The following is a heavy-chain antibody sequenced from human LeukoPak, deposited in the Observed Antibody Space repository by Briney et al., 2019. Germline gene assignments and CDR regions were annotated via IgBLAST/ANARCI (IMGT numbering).Heavy chain of an antibody. CDR3: ARGPPTIVVVITTGDFDS. Sequence: ASVKVSCKASGYTFTGYYIHWVRQAPGQGLEWMGWINRNSGGTNYAQKFQGRVTMTRDTSISTAYMELRRLRSDDRAVYYCARGPPTIVVVITTGDFDSWGQGTLVTVSS. D-gene: IGHD3-22*01. J-gene: IGHJ4*02. CDR1: GYTFTGYY. CDR2: INRNSGGT. V-gene: IGHV1-2*02.